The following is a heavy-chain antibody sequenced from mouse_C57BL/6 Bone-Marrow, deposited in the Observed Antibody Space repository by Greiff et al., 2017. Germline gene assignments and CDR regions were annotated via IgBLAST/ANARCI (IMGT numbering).Heavy chain of an antibody. V-gene: IGHV1-72*01. J-gene: IGHJ1*03. CDR3: ARSGTTVVATGYFYV. D-gene: IGHD1-1*01. CDR1: GYTFTSYW. CDR2: IDPNSGGT. Sequence: QVQLQQPGAELVKPGASVKLSCKASGYTFTSYWMHWVKQRPGRGLEWIGRIDPNSGGTKYNEKFKSKATLTVDKPSSTAYMQISSLTSEDSAVYYCARSGTTVVATGYFYVWGTGTTVTVSS.